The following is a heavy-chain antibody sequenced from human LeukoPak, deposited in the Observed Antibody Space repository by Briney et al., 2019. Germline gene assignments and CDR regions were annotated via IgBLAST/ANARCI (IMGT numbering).Heavy chain of an antibody. D-gene: IGHD6-13*01. CDR2: TNSDGSST. V-gene: IGHV3-74*01. CDR3: ARERGAAGTDGMDV. CDR1: GFTFSSYW. Sequence: GGSLRLSCAASGFTFSSYWMHWVRQAPGKGLVWVSRTNSDGSSTSYADSVKGRFTISRDNAKNTLYLQMNSLRAEDTAVYYCARERGAAGTDGMDVWGQGTTVTVSS. J-gene: IGHJ6*02.